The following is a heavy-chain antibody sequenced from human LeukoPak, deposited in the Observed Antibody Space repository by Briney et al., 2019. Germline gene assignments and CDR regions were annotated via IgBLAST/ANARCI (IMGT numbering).Heavy chain of an antibody. CDR2: IYHSGST. CDR1: GGSISSGGYS. V-gene: IGHV4-30-2*01. Sequence: SETLSLTCAVSGGSISSGGYSWSWIRQPPGKGLEWIGYIYHSGSTYYNPPLKSRVTISVDRSKNQFSLKLSSGTAADTAVYYCARDAGSDYGDYGYYFDYWGQGTLVTVSS. J-gene: IGHJ4*02. CDR3: ARDAGSDYGDYGYYFDY. D-gene: IGHD4-17*01.